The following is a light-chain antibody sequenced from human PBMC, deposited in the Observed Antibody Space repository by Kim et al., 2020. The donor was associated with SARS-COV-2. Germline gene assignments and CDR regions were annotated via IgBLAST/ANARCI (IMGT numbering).Light chain of an antibody. V-gene: IGLV3-1*01. CDR3: QACDSSTVV. CDR1: KLGDKY. J-gene: IGLJ2*01. Sequence: SYELTQPPSVSVSPGQTASITCSGDKLGDKYACWYQQKPGQSPVLVIYHDSKRPSGIPERFSGSNSGNTATLTISGTQAMDEADYSCQACDSSTVVFGGGTQLTVL. CDR2: HDS.